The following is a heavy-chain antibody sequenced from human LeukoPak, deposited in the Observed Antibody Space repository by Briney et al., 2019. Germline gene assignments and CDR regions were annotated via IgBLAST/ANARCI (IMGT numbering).Heavy chain of an antibody. CDR3: ARHHQTAAGIRALGAFDI. V-gene: IGHV4-59*08. Sequence: PSETLSLTCTVSGGSISSYYWSWIRQPPGKGLEWIGYIYYRGSTNYNPSLKSRVTISVDTSKNQFSLKLSSVTAADTAVYYCARHHQTAAGIRALGAFDIWGQGTMVTVSS. J-gene: IGHJ3*02. CDR1: GGSISSYY. D-gene: IGHD6-13*01. CDR2: IYYRGST.